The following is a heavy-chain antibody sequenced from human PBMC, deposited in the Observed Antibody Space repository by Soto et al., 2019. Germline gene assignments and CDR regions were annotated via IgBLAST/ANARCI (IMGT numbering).Heavy chain of an antibody. V-gene: IGHV3-30*18. Sequence: GGSLRLSCAASGFTFSSYGMHWVRQAPGKGLEWVAVISYDGSNKYYADSVKGRFTISRDNSKNTLYLQMNSLRAEDTAVYYCAKDLFEEWEQWGPFDYWGQGTLVTVSS. J-gene: IGHJ4*02. CDR3: AKDLFEEWEQWGPFDY. CDR2: ISYDGSNK. D-gene: IGHD1-26*01. CDR1: GFTFSSYG.